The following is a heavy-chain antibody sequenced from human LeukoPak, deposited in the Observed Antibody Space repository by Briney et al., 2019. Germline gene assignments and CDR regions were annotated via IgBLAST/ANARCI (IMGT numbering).Heavy chain of an antibody. CDR3: ARARAIFGVVTYFDY. J-gene: IGHJ4*02. CDR1: GGSINNDNYY. Sequence: SETLSLTCTVSGGSINNDNYYWNWIRQPAGKGLEWIGRIHISGRIDYNPSLKSRFTISIDTSKNQFSLKVSFVTAADTAVYYCARARAIFGVVTYFDYWGQGTLVTVSS. V-gene: IGHV4-61*02. CDR2: IHISGRI. D-gene: IGHD3-3*01.